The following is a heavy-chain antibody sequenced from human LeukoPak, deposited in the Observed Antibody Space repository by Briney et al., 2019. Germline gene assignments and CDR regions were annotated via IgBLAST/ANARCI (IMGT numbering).Heavy chain of an antibody. Sequence: KPSETLSLTCAVSGYSISSGYYWGWIRQPPGKGPEWIGSVFHTGSSYYIPSLKSRITISVDTSKNQFSLEVSSVTAADTAIYYCARGISTTGHDYWGQGTLVTVSS. CDR2: VFHTGSS. V-gene: IGHV4-38-2*01. CDR1: GYSISSGYY. J-gene: IGHJ4*02. CDR3: ARGISTTGHDY. D-gene: IGHD4-11*01.